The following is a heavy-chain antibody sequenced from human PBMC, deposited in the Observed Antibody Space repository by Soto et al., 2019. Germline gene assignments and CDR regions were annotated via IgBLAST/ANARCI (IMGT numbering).Heavy chain of an antibody. J-gene: IGHJ5*02. CDR2: IYYTGIT. V-gene: IGHV4-30-4*01. Sequence: NWVRQVPGKGLEWIGYIYYTGITHLNPSLKSRLTMAVDTSKNEFSLKLTSVSAADTAVYFCAREERKGIISWFDPWGQGTPVTVSS. CDR3: AREERKGIISWFDP. D-gene: IGHD2-21*01.